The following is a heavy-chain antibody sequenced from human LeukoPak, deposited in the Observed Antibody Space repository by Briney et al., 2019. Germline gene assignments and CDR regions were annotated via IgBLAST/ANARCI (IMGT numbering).Heavy chain of an antibody. V-gene: IGHV1-2*02. D-gene: IGHD6-13*01. J-gene: IGHJ5*02. CDR1: GYTFTGYF. CDR3: ARDGSCWYNWFDP. CDR2: LNPNSGGT. Sequence: ASVKVSCKASGYTFTGYFIHWVRQAPGQGLGWMGWLNPNSGGTNYAQKFQGRVTMTRDTSINTAYMELSRLRSDDTAMYYCARDGSCWYNWFDPWGRGTLVTVSS.